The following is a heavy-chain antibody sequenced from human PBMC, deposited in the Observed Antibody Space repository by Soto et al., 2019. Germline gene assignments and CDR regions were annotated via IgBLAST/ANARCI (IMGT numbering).Heavy chain of an antibody. J-gene: IGHJ3*02. CDR3: ARRTSLDAFDI. Sequence: ASVKVSCKASGGSFSSYAISWVRQAPGQGLEWMGGIIPIFGTANYAQKFQGRVTITADESTSTAYMELSSLRSEDTAVYYCARRTSLDAFDIWGQGTMVTVSS. CDR1: GGSFSSYA. CDR2: IIPIFGTA. V-gene: IGHV1-69*13.